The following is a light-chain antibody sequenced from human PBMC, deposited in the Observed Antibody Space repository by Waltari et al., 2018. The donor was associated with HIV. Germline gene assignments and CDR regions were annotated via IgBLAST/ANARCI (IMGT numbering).Light chain of an antibody. CDR3: YSTYSSGVSWV. V-gene: IGLV3-10*01. CDR1: ALPQKY. Sequence: SYELTQPPSVSVSPGQTARITCSGAALPQKYVYWYQQKSGQAPVLVIYEDTKLPSGISGTFSGSSSGTVATLTITGAQVEHEADYYCYSTYSSGVSWVFGGGTKLTVL. J-gene: IGLJ3*02. CDR2: EDT.